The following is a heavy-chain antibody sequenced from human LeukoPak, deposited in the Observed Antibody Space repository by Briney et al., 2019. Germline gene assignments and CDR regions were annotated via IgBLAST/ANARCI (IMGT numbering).Heavy chain of an antibody. CDR1: GGTFGSYA. J-gene: IGHJ4*02. V-gene: IGHV1-69*05. Sequence: SVKVSCKASGGTFGSYAISWVRQAPGQGLEWMGRIIPIFGTANYAQKFQGRVTITTDESTSTAYMELSSLRSEDTAVYYCAGGAAAIVGAAEDYWGQGTLVTVSS. CDR2: IIPIFGTA. D-gene: IGHD1-26*01. CDR3: AGGAAAIVGAAEDY.